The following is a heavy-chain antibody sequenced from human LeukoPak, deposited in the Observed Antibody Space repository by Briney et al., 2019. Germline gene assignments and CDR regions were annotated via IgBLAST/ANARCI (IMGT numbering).Heavy chain of an antibody. CDR2: IIPILGIA. Sequence: ASVKVSCKASGGTFSSYAISWVRHAPGQGLEWMGRIIPILGIANYAQKFQGRVTITADKSTSTAYMELSSLRSEDTAVYYCARGPYYDSSGYPYWGQGTLVTVSS. J-gene: IGHJ4*02. V-gene: IGHV1-69*04. CDR1: GGTFSSYA. D-gene: IGHD3-22*01. CDR3: ARGPYYDSSGYPY.